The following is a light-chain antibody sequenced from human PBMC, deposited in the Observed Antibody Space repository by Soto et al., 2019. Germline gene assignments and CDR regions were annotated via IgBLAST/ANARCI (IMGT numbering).Light chain of an antibody. CDR2: DAS. CDR3: QQRSNWPPEVT. Sequence: EIVLTQSPDTLSLSPGERATLSCRASQSVSSSLAWYQQKPGQAPRLLIYDASNRATGIPARFSGSGSGTDCTLTIISLEPEDFAVYYCQQRSNWPPEVTFGPGTKVDIK. CDR1: QSVSSS. J-gene: IGKJ3*01. V-gene: IGKV3-11*01.